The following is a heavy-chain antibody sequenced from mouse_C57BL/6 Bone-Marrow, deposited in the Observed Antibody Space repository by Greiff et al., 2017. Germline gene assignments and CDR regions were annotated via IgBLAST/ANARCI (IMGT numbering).Heavy chain of an antibody. CDR1: GYAFSSSW. CDR2: IYPGDGDT. V-gene: IGHV1-82*01. CDR3: ARTYGRRRGNAMDY. Sequence: QVQLQQSGPELVKPGASVKISCKASGYAFSSSWMNWVKQRPGKGLEWIGRIYPGDGDTNYNGKFKGKATLTADESSSTAYMQLSSLTSEDSAVYFCARTYGRRRGNAMDYWGQGTSVTVSS. J-gene: IGHJ4*01. D-gene: IGHD2-1*01.